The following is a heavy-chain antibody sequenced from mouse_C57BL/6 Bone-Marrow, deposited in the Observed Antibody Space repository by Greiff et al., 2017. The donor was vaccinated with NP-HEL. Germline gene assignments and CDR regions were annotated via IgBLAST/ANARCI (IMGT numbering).Heavy chain of an antibody. CDR2: ISSGGDYI. J-gene: IGHJ2*01. Sequence: EVKLVESGEGLVKPGGSLKLSCAASGFTFSSYAMSWVRQTPEKRLEWVAYISSGGDYIYYADTVKGRFTISRDNARNTLYLQMSSLKSEDTAMYYCTRVIYYYGSSPMTVDYWGQGTTLTVSS. D-gene: IGHD1-1*01. CDR1: GFTFSSYA. CDR3: TRVIYYYGSSPMTVDY. V-gene: IGHV5-9-1*02.